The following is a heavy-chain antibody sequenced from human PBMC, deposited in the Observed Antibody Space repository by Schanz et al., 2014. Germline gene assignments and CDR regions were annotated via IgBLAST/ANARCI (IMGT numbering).Heavy chain of an antibody. D-gene: IGHD3-22*01. V-gene: IGHV1-69*04. Sequence: QVQLVQSGAEVKKPGSSVKVSCKASGGTFSSFGINWVRQAPGQGLEWMGRIIPSLGLAKYEQKFQDKVTITADKSSDTAYMELSSLRSEDTAVYYCAREVGLYDRGWFDPWGQGILVTVSS. CDR3: AREVGLYDRGWFDP. J-gene: IGHJ5*02. CDR2: IIPSLGLA. CDR1: GGTFSSFG.